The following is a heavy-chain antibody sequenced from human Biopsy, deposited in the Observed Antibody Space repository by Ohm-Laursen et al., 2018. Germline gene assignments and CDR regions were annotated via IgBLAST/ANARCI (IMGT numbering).Heavy chain of an antibody. Sequence: SATLSLTCTVSGDSISSYYWSWIRQPLGKGLQWIGYVYYTGSTDYNPSLQSRVTISVDTSKNHFSLRLRSVTPADTAIYYCARDRGYYSDRTVPGYFDLWGRGTLVTVSS. CDR2: VYYTGST. V-gene: IGHV4-59*01. CDR1: GDSISSYY. D-gene: IGHD3-22*01. CDR3: ARDRGYYSDRTVPGYFDL. J-gene: IGHJ2*01.